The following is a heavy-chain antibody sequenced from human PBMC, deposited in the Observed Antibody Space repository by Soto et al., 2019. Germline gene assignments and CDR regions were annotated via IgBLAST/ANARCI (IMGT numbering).Heavy chain of an antibody. CDR3: ASSRSVVDYYYYMAV. Sequence: QVPLVAFGAEVEKPGFSVKVSFQASGGTFRRYSISWVRQAPGPGPGLMGRIIPILGIANYAQKFQGRVTITADKSTSTAYMELSSLRSEDTAVYYCASSRSVVDYYYYMAVWGKGTTVTVSS. J-gene: IGHJ6*03. CDR1: GGTFRRYS. V-gene: IGHV1-69*02. D-gene: IGHD3-22*01. CDR2: IIPILGIA.